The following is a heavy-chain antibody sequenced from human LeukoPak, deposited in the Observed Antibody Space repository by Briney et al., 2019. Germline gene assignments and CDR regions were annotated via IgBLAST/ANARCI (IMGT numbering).Heavy chain of an antibody. CDR2: IYYSGST. CDR1: GGSISSYY. V-gene: IGHV4-59*01. D-gene: IGHD6-6*01. CDR3: ATSRIAAPYYMDV. J-gene: IGHJ6*03. Sequence: SETLSLTCTVSGGSISSYYWSWIRQPPGKGLEWIGYIYYSGSTNYNPSLKSRVTISVDTSKNQFSLKLSSVTAADTAVYYCATSRIAAPYYMDVWGKGTTVTVSS.